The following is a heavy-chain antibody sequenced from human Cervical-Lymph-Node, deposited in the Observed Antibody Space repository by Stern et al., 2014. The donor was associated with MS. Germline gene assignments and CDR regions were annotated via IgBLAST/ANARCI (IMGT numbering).Heavy chain of an antibody. CDR1: GGTFSKFP. CDR2: IFPVFGTP. CDR3: ALSSETSDRWYSLGYDL. J-gene: IGHJ5*02. V-gene: IGHV1-69*01. D-gene: IGHD6-13*01. Sequence: VQLVESGAEVTKPGTSAKVSCKASGGTFSKFPSSWVRQAPGKGIEWMGGIFPVFGTPTYAQEFRGRVTITADVSTSTVYMELSSLRSDDTAVYYCALSSETSDRWYSLGYDLWGQGTLVTVSS.